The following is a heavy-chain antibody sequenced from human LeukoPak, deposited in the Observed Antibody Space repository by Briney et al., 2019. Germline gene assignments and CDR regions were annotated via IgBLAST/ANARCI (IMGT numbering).Heavy chain of an antibody. CDR3: ARRSDWFDP. Sequence: SQTLSLTCTVSGGSISSGGYFWGWIRQPPGKGLEWIGRIYTSGSTNYNPSLKSRVTISVDTSKNQFSLKLSSVTAADTAVYYCARRSDWFDPWGQGTLVTVSS. J-gene: IGHJ5*02. V-gene: IGHV4-61*02. CDR2: IYTSGST. CDR1: GGSISSGGYF. D-gene: IGHD6-19*01.